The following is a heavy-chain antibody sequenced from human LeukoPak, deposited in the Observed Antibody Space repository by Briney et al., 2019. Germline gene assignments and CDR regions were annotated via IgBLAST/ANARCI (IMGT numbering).Heavy chain of an antibody. CDR2: ISSSSSYI. CDR3: ARDPGAYSSSPIDY. CDR1: GFTFSTFA. J-gene: IGHJ4*02. Sequence: PGGSLRLSCAASGFTFSTFAMIWVRQAPGKGLEWVSSISSSSSYIYSADSVKGRFTISRDNARNSLYLRMNSLRAEDTAVYYCARDPGAYSSSPIDYWGQGTLVTVSS. D-gene: IGHD6-6*01. V-gene: IGHV3-21*01.